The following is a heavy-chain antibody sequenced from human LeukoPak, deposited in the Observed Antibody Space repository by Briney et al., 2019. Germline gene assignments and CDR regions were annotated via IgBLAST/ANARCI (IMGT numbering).Heavy chain of an antibody. CDR3: TKVSTTGVGGRGYFDQ. D-gene: IGHD1-1*01. J-gene: IGHJ4*02. V-gene: IGHV3-23*01. Sequence: GGSLRLSCAASGFSFTSYAMSWVRQTPGKGLEWVSFISDSSAGDTTYYADSVRGRFTISRDSSKSTLYLQMNSLRAEGTAVYSCTKVSTTGVGGRGYFDQWGQGTQVTVSS. CDR2: ISDSSAGDTT. CDR1: GFSFTSYA.